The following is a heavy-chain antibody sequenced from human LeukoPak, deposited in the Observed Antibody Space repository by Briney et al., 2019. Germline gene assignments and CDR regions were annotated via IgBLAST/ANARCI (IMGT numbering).Heavy chain of an antibody. Sequence: ASVKVSCKASGYTFTSYGISWVRQAPGQGLEWMGWISAYNGNTNYAQKLQGRVTMTTDTSTSTAYMELRSLRSDDTAVYYCARVDYYYGSGSLMAFDIWGQGTMVTVSS. D-gene: IGHD3-10*01. CDR1: GYTFTSYG. V-gene: IGHV1-18*01. CDR3: ARVDYYYGSGSLMAFDI. J-gene: IGHJ3*02. CDR2: ISAYNGNT.